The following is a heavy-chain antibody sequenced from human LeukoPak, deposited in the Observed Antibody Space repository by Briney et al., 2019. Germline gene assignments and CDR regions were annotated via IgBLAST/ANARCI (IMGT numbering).Heavy chain of an antibody. CDR2: INHSGST. D-gene: IGHD4-23*01. Sequence: SETLSLTCAVYGGSFSGYYWSWIRQPPGKGLEWIGEINHSGSTNYNPSLKSRVTISVDTSKNQFSLKLSSVTAADTAVYYCARFWNDYGGNFGTGAFDIWGQGTMVTVSS. V-gene: IGHV4-34*01. CDR1: GGSFSGYY. J-gene: IGHJ3*02. CDR3: ARFWNDYGGNFGTGAFDI.